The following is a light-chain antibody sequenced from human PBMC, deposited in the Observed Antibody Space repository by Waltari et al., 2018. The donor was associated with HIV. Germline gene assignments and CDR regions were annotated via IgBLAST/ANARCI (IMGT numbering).Light chain of an antibody. J-gene: IGLJ3*02. Sequence: QSVLTQPPSVSGAPGQTVTISCTGHSSQLGAAYDVPWDQQVPGTAPKLLIYANTNRPSGVPDRFSGSKSGTSASLAIAGLQTEDEADYYCQSYVSSVNVVFGGGTRVTVL. V-gene: IGLV1-40*01. CDR3: QSYVSSVNVV. CDR1: SSQLGAAYD. CDR2: ANT.